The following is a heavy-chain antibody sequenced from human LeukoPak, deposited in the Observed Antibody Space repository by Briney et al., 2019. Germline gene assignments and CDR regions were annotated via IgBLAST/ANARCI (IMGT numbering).Heavy chain of an antibody. D-gene: IGHD6-13*01. J-gene: IGHJ6*04. CDR2: TYYRSKWYN. CDR3: ARAIYSSSWVLYYYYGMDV. V-gene: IGHV6-1*01. Sequence: SQTLSLTFAISGDSVSSNSAAWNWLRQSPSRGLEWLGRTYYRSKWYNDYAVSVKSRITINPDTSKNQFSLQLNSVTPEDTAVYYCARAIYSSSWVLYYYYGMDVWGKGTTVTVSS. CDR1: GDSVSSNSAA.